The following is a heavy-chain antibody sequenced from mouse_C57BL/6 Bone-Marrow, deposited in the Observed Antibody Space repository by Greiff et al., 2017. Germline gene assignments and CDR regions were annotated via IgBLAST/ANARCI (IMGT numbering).Heavy chain of an antibody. Sequence: QVQLQQPGAELVKPGASVKLSCKASGYTFTSYWMQWVKQRPGQGLEWSGEIDPSDSYTNYNQKFKGKATLTVDTSSSTAYMQLSSLTSEDSAVYYCARGGKAYWGQGTLVTVSA. CDR3: ARGGKAY. V-gene: IGHV1-50*01. J-gene: IGHJ3*01. CDR2: IDPSDSYT. CDR1: GYTFTSYW.